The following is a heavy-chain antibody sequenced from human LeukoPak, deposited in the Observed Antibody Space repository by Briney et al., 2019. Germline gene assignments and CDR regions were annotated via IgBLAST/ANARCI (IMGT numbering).Heavy chain of an antibody. CDR3: ARLRYCTNGVCYTGRYFQH. CDR2: INHSGST. Sequence: PSETLSLTCAVYGGSFCGYYWSWIRQPPGKGLEWIGEINHSGSTNYNPSLKSRVTISVDTSKNQFSLKLSSVTAADTAVYYCARLRYCTNGVCYTGRYFQHWGQGTLVTVSS. V-gene: IGHV4-34*01. J-gene: IGHJ1*01. CDR1: GGSFCGYY. D-gene: IGHD2-8*01.